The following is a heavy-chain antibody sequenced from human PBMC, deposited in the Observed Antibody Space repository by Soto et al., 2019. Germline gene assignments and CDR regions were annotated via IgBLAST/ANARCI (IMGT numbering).Heavy chain of an antibody. CDR3: ASTYYDFWSDYYYYYGMDV. D-gene: IGHD3-3*01. CDR1: GGTFSSYA. Sequence: QVQLVQSGAEVKKPGSSVKVSCKASGGTFSSYAISWVRQAPGQGLEWMGGIIPIFGTANYAQKFQRRVTITADESTSTAYMELSSLRSEDTAVYYCASTYYDFWSDYYYYYGMDVWGQGTTVTVSS. V-gene: IGHV1-69*01. J-gene: IGHJ6*02. CDR2: IIPIFGTA.